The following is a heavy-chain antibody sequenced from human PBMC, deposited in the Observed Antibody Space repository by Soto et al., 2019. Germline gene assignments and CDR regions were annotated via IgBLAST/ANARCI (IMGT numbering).Heavy chain of an antibody. V-gene: IGHV1-69*12. CDR1: GGTFSSYA. J-gene: IGHJ4*02. CDR3: AGRHDYGDYDLDY. D-gene: IGHD4-17*01. CDR2: IIPIFGTA. Sequence: QVQLVQSGAAVKKPGSSVKVSCKASGGTFSSYAISWVRQAPGQGLEGMGGIIPIFGTANYAQKFQGRVTITADESTSTAYMELSSLRSEDTAVYYCAGRHDYGDYDLDYWGQGTLVTVSS.